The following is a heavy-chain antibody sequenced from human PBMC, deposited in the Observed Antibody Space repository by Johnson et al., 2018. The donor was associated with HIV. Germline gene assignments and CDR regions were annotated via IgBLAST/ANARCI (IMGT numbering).Heavy chain of an antibody. V-gene: IGHV3-30*03. J-gene: IGHJ3*02. CDR1: GFTLSTYG. Sequence: QVQLVESGGGVVQPGRSLRLSCVASGFTLSTYGMHWVRQAPGKGLEWVAVISYDGSNKYYADSVKGRFTISRDSSKNTLYLQMNSLRPEDTAVYYCARGGAYCGGDCNAFDIWGQGTMVTVSS. CDR3: ARGGAYCGGDCNAFDI. D-gene: IGHD2-21*02. CDR2: ISYDGSNK.